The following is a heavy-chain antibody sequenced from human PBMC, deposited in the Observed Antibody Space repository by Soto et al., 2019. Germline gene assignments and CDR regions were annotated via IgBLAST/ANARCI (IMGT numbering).Heavy chain of an antibody. V-gene: IGHV5-10-1*01. J-gene: IGHJ6*02. CDR3: ARHGIAAPGGYYYYGMDV. CDR1: GYSFTSYW. D-gene: IGHD6-13*01. Sequence: GESLKISCKGSGYSFTSYWISWVRQMPGKGLEWMGRIDPSDSYTNYSPSFQGHVTISADKSISTAYLQWSSLKASGTAMYYCARHGIAAPGGYYYYGMDVWGQGTTVTVSS. CDR2: IDPSDSYT.